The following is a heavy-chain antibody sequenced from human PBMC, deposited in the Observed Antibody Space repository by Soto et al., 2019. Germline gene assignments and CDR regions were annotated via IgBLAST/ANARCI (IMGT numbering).Heavy chain of an antibody. CDR1: GFTYSTYA. J-gene: IGHJ2*01. CDR3: ARPLWRDDYNWGYFDL. V-gene: IGHV3-23*01. D-gene: IGHD4-4*01. Sequence: GGSLRLSCAAPGFTYSTYAMSWVRQTARKGLEWVSSISAGGTSTFYADSVKGRFTISRDNSKNTLYLQMNSLRTEDTAVYYCARPLWRDDYNWGYFDLWGRGTLVTVSS. CDR2: ISAGGTST.